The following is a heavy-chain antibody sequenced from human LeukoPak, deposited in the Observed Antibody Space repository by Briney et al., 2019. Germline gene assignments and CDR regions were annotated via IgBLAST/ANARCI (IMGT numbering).Heavy chain of an antibody. CDR1: GGTFSSYA. D-gene: IGHD5-12*01. Sequence: GASVKVSCKASGGTFSSYAISWVRRAPGQGLEWMGGIIPIFGTANYAQKFQGRVTITADESTSTAYMELSSLRSEDTAVYYCARNSGYDYDGYYYYMDVWGKGTTVTVSS. CDR3: ARNSGYDYDGYYYYMDV. J-gene: IGHJ6*03. V-gene: IGHV1-69*13. CDR2: IIPIFGTA.